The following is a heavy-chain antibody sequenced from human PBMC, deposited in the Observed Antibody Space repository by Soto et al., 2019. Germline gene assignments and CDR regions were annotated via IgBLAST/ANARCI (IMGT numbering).Heavy chain of an antibody. CDR3: ARDHTNTYYYDSSGFRNGMDV. D-gene: IGHD3-22*01. Sequence: GGSLRLSCAASGFTFSSYWMHWVRQAPGKGLVWVSRINSDGSSTSYADSVKGRFTISRDDAKNSLYLQMNSLRAEDTAVYYCARDHTNTYYYDSSGFRNGMDVWGQGTTVTVSS. J-gene: IGHJ6*02. V-gene: IGHV3-74*01. CDR2: INSDGSST. CDR1: GFTFSSYW.